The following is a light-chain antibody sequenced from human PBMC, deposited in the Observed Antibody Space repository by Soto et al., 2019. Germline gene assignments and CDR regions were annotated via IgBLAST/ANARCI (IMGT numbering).Light chain of an antibody. CDR1: SSNIGSYA. Sequence: QSVLTQPPSTSGTPGQRVTISCSGSSSNIGSYAVSWYQHLPGTAPRHLIYSNNQRPSGVPDRFSGSKSGTSASLAISGLQSEDEADYYCAAWDDSLIGIVLFGGGTKLTVL. J-gene: IGLJ2*01. CDR2: SNN. V-gene: IGLV1-44*01. CDR3: AAWDDSLIGIVL.